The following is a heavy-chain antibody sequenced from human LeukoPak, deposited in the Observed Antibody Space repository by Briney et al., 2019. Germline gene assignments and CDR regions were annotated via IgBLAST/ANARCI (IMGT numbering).Heavy chain of an antibody. D-gene: IGHD6-13*01. CDR2: ISWNSGSI. CDR1: GFTFDDYA. Sequence: PGRSLRLSCAASGFTFDDYAMHWVRQAPGKGLEWVSGISWNSGSIGYADSVKGRFTISRDNSKNTLYLQMNSLRAEDTAVYYCAKDSSSWYNWFDPWGQGTLVTVSS. J-gene: IGHJ5*02. CDR3: AKDSSSWYNWFDP. V-gene: IGHV3-9*01.